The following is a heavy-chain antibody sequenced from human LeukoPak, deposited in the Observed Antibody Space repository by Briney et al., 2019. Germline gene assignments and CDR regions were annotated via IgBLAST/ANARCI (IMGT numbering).Heavy chain of an antibody. D-gene: IGHD6-19*01. Sequence: GGSLKLSCAASGFTFSGSATHWVRQASGKGLEWVGRIRSKANSYATAYAASVKGRFTISRDDSKNTAYLQMNSLKTEDTAVYYCTRRTGSGWYWYYWGQGTLVTVSS. V-gene: IGHV3-73*01. CDR1: GFTFSGSA. J-gene: IGHJ4*02. CDR3: TRRTGSGWYWYY. CDR2: IRSKANSYAT.